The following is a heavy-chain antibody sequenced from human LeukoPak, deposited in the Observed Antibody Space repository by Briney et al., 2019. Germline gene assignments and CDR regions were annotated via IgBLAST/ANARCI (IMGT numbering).Heavy chain of an antibody. J-gene: IGHJ5*02. V-gene: IGHV3-23*01. CDR2: ISGAGGST. CDR1: GFTFSSYG. D-gene: IGHD1-26*01. Sequence: HPGGSLRLSCAASGFTFSSYGMTWVRQAPGKGLEWVSGISGAGGSTYYADSVKGRFTVSRDDSKNTFYLQMNSLRVEDTAVYHCARSPSARSDNWFDRWGQGTLVTVSS. CDR3: ARSPSARSDNWFDR.